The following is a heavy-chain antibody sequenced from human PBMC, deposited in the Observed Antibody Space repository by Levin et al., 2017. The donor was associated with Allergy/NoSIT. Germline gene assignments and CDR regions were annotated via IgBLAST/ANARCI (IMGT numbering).Heavy chain of an antibody. V-gene: IGHV4-59*01. J-gene: IGHJ4*02. D-gene: IGHD3-22*01. Sequence: NSSETLSLTCTVSGGSISSYYWSWIRQPPGKGLEWIGYIYYSGSTNYNPSLKSRVTISVDTSKNQFSLKLSSVTAADTAVYYCARVSYYDSSPLVDYWGQGTLVTVSS. CDR3: ARVSYYDSSPLVDY. CDR1: GGSISSYY. CDR2: IYYSGST.